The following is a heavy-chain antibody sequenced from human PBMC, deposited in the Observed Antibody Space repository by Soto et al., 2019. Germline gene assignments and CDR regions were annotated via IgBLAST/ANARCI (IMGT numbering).Heavy chain of an antibody. J-gene: IGHJ3*02. V-gene: IGHV4-30-2*01. CDR1: GGSISSGGHS. CDR2: IYHSGRT. CDR3: ARDQCYFDTTGYTTPVGAFAI. D-gene: IGHD3-22*01. Sequence: TLPLTCVVSGGSISSGGHSWNWIRQPPGKGLEWIGYIYHSGRTKYNPSLKSRVTISVDNSKNQFSLILSSVSAADTAVYYCARDQCYFDTTGYTTPVGAFAIWGQGSLVT.